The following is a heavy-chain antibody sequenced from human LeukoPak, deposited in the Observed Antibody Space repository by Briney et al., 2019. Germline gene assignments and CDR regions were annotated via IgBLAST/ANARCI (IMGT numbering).Heavy chain of an antibody. CDR1: GGSFSGYY. Sequence: SETLSLTCAVYGGSFSGYYWSWIRQPPGKGLEWIGEINHSGSTNYNPSLKSRVTISVDTSKNQFSLKLSSVTAADTAVYYCARHAGITGTTAYMDVWGKGTTVTVSS. V-gene: IGHV4-34*01. CDR2: INHSGST. D-gene: IGHD1-7*01. CDR3: ARHAGITGTTAYMDV. J-gene: IGHJ6*03.